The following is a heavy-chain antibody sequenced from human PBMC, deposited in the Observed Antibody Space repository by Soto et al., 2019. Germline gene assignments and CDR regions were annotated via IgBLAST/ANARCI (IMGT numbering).Heavy chain of an antibody. CDR3: ARAPREVATILGNWFDL. Sequence: ASVKVSCKASGYTFTGYYMHWVRQAPGQGLEWMGWINPNSGGTNYAQKFQGRVTMTRDTSISTAYMELSRLRSDDTAVYYCARAPREVATILGNWFDLWGQGTLVTVSS. V-gene: IGHV1-2*02. CDR2: INPNSGGT. CDR1: GYTFTGYY. J-gene: IGHJ5*02. D-gene: IGHD5-12*01.